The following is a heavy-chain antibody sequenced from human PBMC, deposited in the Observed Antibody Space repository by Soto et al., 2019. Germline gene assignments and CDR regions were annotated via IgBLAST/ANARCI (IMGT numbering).Heavy chain of an antibody. D-gene: IGHD3-10*01. CDR3: ARRITMVRGKKGGGAFDI. J-gene: IGHJ3*02. CDR2: ISGSGGST. Sequence: PGGSLRLSCAASGFTFSSYAMSWVRQAPGKGLEWVSAISGSGGSTYYADSVKGRFTISRDNSKNTLYLQMNSLRAEDTAVYYCARRITMVRGKKGGGAFDIWGQGTMVTVSS. CDR1: GFTFSSYA. V-gene: IGHV3-23*01.